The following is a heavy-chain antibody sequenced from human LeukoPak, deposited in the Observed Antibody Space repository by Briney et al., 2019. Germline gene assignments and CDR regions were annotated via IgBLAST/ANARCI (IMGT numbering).Heavy chain of an antibody. J-gene: IGHJ4*02. CDR3: ARGSQYSSSPFDY. V-gene: IGHV4-59*09. CDR2: IYYSGST. Sequence: XRQPPGXXXXWIGYIYYSGSTNYNPSLKSRVTISVDTSKNQFSLKLSSVTAADTAVYYCARGSQYSSSPFDYWGQGTLVTVSS. D-gene: IGHD6-6*01.